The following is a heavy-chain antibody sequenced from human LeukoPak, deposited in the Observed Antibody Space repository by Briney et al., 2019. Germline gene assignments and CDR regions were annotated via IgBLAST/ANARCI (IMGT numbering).Heavy chain of an antibody. CDR1: GGSFSGYY. Sequence: PSETLSLTCAVYGGSFSGYYWSWIRQPPGKGLEWIGEINHSGSTNYNPSLKSRVTISVDTSKNQVSLKMSSVTAADTAVYYCAKSGGYGLIDYWGQGTLVTVSS. J-gene: IGHJ4*01. D-gene: IGHD6-25*01. CDR3: AKSGGYGLIDY. V-gene: IGHV4-34*01. CDR2: INHSGST.